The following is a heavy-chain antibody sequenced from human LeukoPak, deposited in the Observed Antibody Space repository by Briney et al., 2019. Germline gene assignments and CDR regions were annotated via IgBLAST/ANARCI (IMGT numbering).Heavy chain of an antibody. CDR3: ARGGVNYKIAGP. CDR1: GGSITSYY. Sequence: PSETLSLTCTVSGGSITSYYWSWIRQPPGKGLEWTGCIYYSGSTNYNPSLKSRVTISVDTSKNQFSLKLSSVTAADTAVYYCARGGVNYKIAGPWGQGALVTVSS. CDR2: IYYSGST. J-gene: IGHJ5*02. D-gene: IGHD3-10*01. V-gene: IGHV4-59*01.